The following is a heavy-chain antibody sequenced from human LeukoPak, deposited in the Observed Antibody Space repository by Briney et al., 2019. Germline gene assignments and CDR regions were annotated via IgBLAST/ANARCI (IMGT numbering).Heavy chain of an antibody. CDR1: GFTVSSNY. Sequence: GGSLRLSCAASGFTVSSNYMSWVRQAPGKGLEWVSVIYSGGSTYYADSVKGRFTISRDNSKNTLYLQMNSLRAEDTAVYYCAKEPTIFGVVIMRQFDYWGQGTLVTVSS. CDR3: AKEPTIFGVVIMRQFDY. V-gene: IGHV3-53*01. D-gene: IGHD3-3*01. CDR2: IYSGGST. J-gene: IGHJ4*02.